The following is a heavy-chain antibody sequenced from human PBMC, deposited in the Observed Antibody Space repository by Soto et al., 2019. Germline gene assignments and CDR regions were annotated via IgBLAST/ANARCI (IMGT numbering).Heavy chain of an antibody. CDR2: IYYSGRT. Sequence: QVQLQESGPGLVKLSQTLSLTCTVSGGSISSRGYYWSWIRQHPGKGLEWIGYIYYSGRTYYNPSLKSRVTISVDTSENQFSLKLSSVTAADTAVYYCARDPPYDFWSGYTNAFDIWGQGTIVTVSS. J-gene: IGHJ3*02. CDR3: ARDPPYDFWSGYTNAFDI. D-gene: IGHD3-3*01. V-gene: IGHV4-31*03. CDR1: GGSISSRGYY.